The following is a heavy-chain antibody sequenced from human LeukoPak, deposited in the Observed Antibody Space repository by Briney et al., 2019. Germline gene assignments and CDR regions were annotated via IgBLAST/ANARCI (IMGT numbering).Heavy chain of an antibody. V-gene: IGHV3-11*04. D-gene: IGHD5-24*01. CDR3: AKDLQEMATGSDY. Sequence: KSGGSLRLSCAASGFTFSDYYMSWIRQAPGKGLEWVSYISSSGSTIYYADSVKGRFTISRDNSKNTLYLQMNSLRAEDTAVYYCAKDLQEMATGSDYWGQGTLVTVSS. CDR2: ISSSGSTI. J-gene: IGHJ4*02. CDR1: GFTFSDYY.